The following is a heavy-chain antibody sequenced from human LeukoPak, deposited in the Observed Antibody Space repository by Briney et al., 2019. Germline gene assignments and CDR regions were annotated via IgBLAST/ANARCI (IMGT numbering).Heavy chain of an antibody. V-gene: IGHV3-30-3*01. CDR3: ARSGSYSIGDY. Sequence: PGRSLRLSCAASGFTFSSYAMHWVRQAPGKGLEWVAVISYDGSNKYYADSVKGRFTISRDNSKNTLYLQMNSLRAEDTAVYCCARSGSYSIGDYWGQGTLVTVSS. D-gene: IGHD1-26*01. J-gene: IGHJ4*02. CDR2: ISYDGSNK. CDR1: GFTFSSYA.